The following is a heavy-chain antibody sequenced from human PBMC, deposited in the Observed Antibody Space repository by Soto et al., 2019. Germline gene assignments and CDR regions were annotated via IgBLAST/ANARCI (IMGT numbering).Heavy chain of an antibody. CDR1: GCTFSGYA. Sequence: SVTVSCKAAGCTFSGYAIIGVRRAAGQGRESMGGIIPIFGTASYAQKFQGRVTITADESTSTAYMELSSLRSEDTAVSYCARDLLGYCSGGSCYPYYYHGMDVWGQGTTVTVSS. CDR2: IIPIFGTA. V-gene: IGHV1-69*13. J-gene: IGHJ6*02. CDR3: ARDLLGYCSGGSCYPYYYHGMDV. D-gene: IGHD2-15*01.